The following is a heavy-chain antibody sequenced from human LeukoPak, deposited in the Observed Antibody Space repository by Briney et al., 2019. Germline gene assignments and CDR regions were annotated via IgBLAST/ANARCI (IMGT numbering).Heavy chain of an antibody. CDR2: IFYSGST. V-gene: IGHV4-39*07. CDR1: GGSISTSSYY. D-gene: IGHD3-10*01. Sequence: PPETLSLTCTVSGGSISTSSYYWGWVLQPPGKGLEWIGNIFYSGSTYYSPSLKSRVTISVDTSKNQFSLKLSSVTAADTAVYYCARGRNPSWHIWFGESIDYWGQGTLVTVSS. CDR3: ARGRNPSWHIWFGESIDY. J-gene: IGHJ4*02.